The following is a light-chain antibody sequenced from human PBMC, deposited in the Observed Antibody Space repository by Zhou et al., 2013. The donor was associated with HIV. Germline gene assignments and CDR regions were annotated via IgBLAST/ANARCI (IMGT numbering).Light chain of an antibody. CDR3: QQISITLRL. Sequence: DIQMTQSPSSLSASVGDRVTISCRASQSIDGYLNWYQQRPGKAPKLLIYTASNLQSGVPSRFSGSGYGTDFTLTISSLQPEDFATYYCQQISITLRLFGQG. V-gene: IGKV1-39*01. CDR1: QSIDGY. CDR2: TAS. J-gene: IGKJ1*01.